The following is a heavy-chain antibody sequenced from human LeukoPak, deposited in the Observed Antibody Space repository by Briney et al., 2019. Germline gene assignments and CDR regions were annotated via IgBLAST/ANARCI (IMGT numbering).Heavy chain of an antibody. V-gene: IGHV1-18*01. D-gene: IGHD3-22*01. J-gene: IGHJ4*02. CDR3: ARAAIGYYDSSGYLDY. CDR2: ISAYNGNT. CDR1: GYTFTSYG. Sequence: ASVTVSCKASGYTFTSYGISWVRQAPGQGLEWMGWISAYNGNTNYAQKLQGRVTMTTDTSTSTAYMELRSLRSDDTAVYYCARAAIGYYDSSGYLDYWGQGTLVTVSS.